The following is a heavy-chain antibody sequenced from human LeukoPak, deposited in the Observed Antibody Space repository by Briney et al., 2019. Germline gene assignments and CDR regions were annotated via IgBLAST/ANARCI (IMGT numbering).Heavy chain of an antibody. CDR1: GFTFSSYA. D-gene: IGHD5-18*01. Sequence: GGSLRLSCAASGFTFSSYAMSWVRQPPGKGLAWVSAISGSGGSTFHADYVKCRFTIARDNSKNTLYLQMNSLRAEDTAVYYCAKVSLSWAAPVDTAMVPRDYWGQGTLVTVSS. J-gene: IGHJ4*02. V-gene: IGHV3-23*01. CDR2: ISGSGGST. CDR3: AKVSLSWAAPVDTAMVPRDY.